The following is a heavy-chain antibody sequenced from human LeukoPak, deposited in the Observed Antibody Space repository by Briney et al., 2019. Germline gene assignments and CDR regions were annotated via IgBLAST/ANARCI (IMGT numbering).Heavy chain of an antibody. CDR3: ARGHTAVTRHFDF. CDR1: GFTFTTYS. D-gene: IGHD4-17*01. CDR2: ISSGSSAI. Sequence: PGGSLRLSCEASGFTFTTYSMTWVRQAPGKGLEWVSIISSGSSAIFSADALKGRFPISRDDAKNLLYLDMNSLRAEDTAVYYCARGHTAVTRHFDFWGQGTLVTVSS. V-gene: IGHV3-21*01. J-gene: IGHJ4*02.